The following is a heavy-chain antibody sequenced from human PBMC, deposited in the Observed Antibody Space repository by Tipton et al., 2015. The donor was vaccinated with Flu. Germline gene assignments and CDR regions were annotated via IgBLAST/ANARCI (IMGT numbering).Heavy chain of an antibody. D-gene: IGHD3-10*01. CDR1: DYSISSGYY. J-gene: IGHJ4*02. Sequence: GLVKPSETLSLICTVSDYSISSGYYWGWIRQPPGKGLEWIGCISHSGRTYYNPSLKSRVTISVDTAKNQFSQRLSSVTDADTAVYYCARSTYYYGSGSSDYWCQGTLVTVSS. CDR2: ISHSGRT. CDR3: ARSTYYYGSGSSDY. V-gene: IGHV4-38-2*02.